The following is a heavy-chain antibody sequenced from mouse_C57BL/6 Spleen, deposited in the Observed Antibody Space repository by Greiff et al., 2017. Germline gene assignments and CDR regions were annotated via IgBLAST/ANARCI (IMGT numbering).Heavy chain of an antibody. CDR2: IYPGDGDT. CDR1: GYAFSSYW. J-gene: IGHJ4*01. V-gene: IGHV1-80*01. D-gene: IGHD1-1*01. Sequence: VQLQQSGAELVKPGASVKISCKASGYAFSSYWMNWVKQRPGKGLEWIGQIYPGDGDTNYNGKFKGKATLTADKSSSTAYMQLSSLTSEDSAVYFCARSGGSSYGSYAMDYWGQGTSVTVSS. CDR3: ARSGGSSYGSYAMDY.